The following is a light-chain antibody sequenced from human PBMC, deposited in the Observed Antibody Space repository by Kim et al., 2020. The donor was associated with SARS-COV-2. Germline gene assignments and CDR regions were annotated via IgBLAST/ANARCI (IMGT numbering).Light chain of an antibody. J-gene: IGLJ2*01. V-gene: IGLV5-52*01. CDR2: YHSDSNK. CDR3: GAWHSNSKV. CDR1: GGCSVGDVC. Sequence: ACMPRGGCSVGDVCGRWYQQKPGNPPRYLLYYHSDSNKGQGCGVASRFSGSNDASGNAGILRISGLQSEDEADCYCGAWHSNSKVFGGGTQLTVL.